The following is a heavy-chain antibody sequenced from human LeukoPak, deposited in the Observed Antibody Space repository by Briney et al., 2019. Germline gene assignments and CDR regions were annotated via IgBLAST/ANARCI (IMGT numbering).Heavy chain of an antibody. V-gene: IGHV3-21*01. D-gene: IGHD5/OR15-5a*01. CDR3: ARVSSSYFDY. Sequence: GGSLRLSCAASGFTFSTYRMNWVRQAPGKGLEWVSSISSSSSYIYYADSVKGRFTISRDNAENSLYLQMNSLRAEDTAVYYCARVSSSYFDYRGQGTLVTVSS. CDR2: ISSSSSYI. CDR1: GFTFSTYR. J-gene: IGHJ4*02.